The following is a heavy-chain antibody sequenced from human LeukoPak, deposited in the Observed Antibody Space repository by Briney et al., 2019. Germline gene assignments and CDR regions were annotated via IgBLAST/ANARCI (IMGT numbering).Heavy chain of an antibody. J-gene: IGHJ1*01. D-gene: IGHD6-13*01. V-gene: IGHV4-59*08. CDR1: GGSISSYH. Sequence: PSETLSLTCTVSGGSISSYHWSWIRQPPGKGLEWIGYIYYSGSTNYNPSLKSRVTISVDTSKNQFSLKLSSVTAADTAVYYCARLWYSEYFQHWGQGTLVTVSS. CDR3: ARLWYSEYFQH. CDR2: IYYSGST.